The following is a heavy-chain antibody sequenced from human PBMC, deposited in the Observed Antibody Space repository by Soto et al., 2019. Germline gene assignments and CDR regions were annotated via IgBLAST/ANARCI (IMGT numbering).Heavy chain of an antibody. CDR1: GGSISTYY. J-gene: IGHJ4*02. CDR3: ERGRPWERYDY. Sequence: QVQLQESGPGLVKPSETLSLTCTVSGGSISTYYWSWIRQPPGKGLEWVGYIYYSGGTNYNPSLKSRVTISVDTSNNQFSLKLSSMTAADTAVYYCERGRPWERYDYWGQGTLVTVSS. CDR2: IYYSGGT. V-gene: IGHV4-59*12. D-gene: IGHD1-26*01.